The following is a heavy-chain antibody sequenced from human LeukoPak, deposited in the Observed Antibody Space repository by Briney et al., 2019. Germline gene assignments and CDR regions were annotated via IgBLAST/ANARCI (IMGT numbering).Heavy chain of an antibody. V-gene: IGHV4-39*01. Sequence: PSETLSLTCTVSGGSISSSSYYWGWIRQPPGKGLEWVGSIYYSGSTYYNPSLKSRVTISVDTSKNQFSLKLSSVTAADTAVYYCASLPNDYYGSGSFEGYWGQGTLVTVSS. CDR1: GGSISSSSYY. CDR2: IYYSGST. CDR3: ASLPNDYYGSGSFEGY. D-gene: IGHD3-10*01. J-gene: IGHJ4*02.